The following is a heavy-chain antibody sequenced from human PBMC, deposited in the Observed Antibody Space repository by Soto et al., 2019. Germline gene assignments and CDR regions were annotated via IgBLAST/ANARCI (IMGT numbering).Heavy chain of an antibody. CDR1: GYPVTAYY. CDR2: INPATGAA. J-gene: IGHJ3*02. CDR3: ARGGGVGVAGSAAFDM. V-gene: IGHV1-2*02. D-gene: IGHD3-3*01. Sequence: QLHLVQSGAVVKKPGASVTVSCSASGYPVTAYYMHWVRQAPGRGLEWMGGINPATGAAKYTQTFKGRVTMTRDTSTSTVFMDLSGLTSEATAVFSCARGGGVGVAGSAAFDMWGQGTLVTVSS.